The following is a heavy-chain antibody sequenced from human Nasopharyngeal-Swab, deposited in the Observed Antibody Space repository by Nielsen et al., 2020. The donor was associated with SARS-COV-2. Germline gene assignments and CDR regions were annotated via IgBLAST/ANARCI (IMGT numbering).Heavy chain of an antibody. Sequence: GESLKISCAASGFIFSGSAMHWVRQASGKGLVWVGRIGDKDHNYATTYGAAVKGRFTISRDDSKNTAFLQMDSLKTEDTALYYCTTDYYFDYWGQGTLVTVSS. CDR1: GFIFSGSA. CDR3: TTDYYFDY. CDR2: IGDKDHNYAT. J-gene: IGHJ4*02. V-gene: IGHV3-73*01.